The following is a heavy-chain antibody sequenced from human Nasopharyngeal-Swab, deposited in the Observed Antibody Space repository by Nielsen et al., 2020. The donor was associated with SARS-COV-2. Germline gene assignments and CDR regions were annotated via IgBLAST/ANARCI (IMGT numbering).Heavy chain of an antibody. D-gene: IGHD6-13*01. CDR2: IYYSGST. CDR3: ARLPSSSWFSHGMDV. CDR1: GFTFSSYA. J-gene: IGHJ6*02. V-gene: IGHV4-39*01. Sequence: GSLRLSCAASGFTFSSYAMSWVRQPPGKGLEWIGSIYYSGSTYYNPSLKSRVTISVDTSKNQFSLKLSSVTAADTAVYYCARLPSSSWFSHGMDVWGQGTTVTVSS.